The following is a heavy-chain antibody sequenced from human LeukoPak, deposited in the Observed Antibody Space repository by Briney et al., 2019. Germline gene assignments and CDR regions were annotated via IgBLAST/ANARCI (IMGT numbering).Heavy chain of an antibody. CDR2: IYSGGST. D-gene: IGHD6-19*01. J-gene: IGHJ4*02. Sequence: GGSLRLSCAASGRTVSTNYMSWVRQAPGKGLEWVSVIYSGGSTYYADSVKGRFTISRDTSKNTLYLQMDSLRAEDTAVYYCARDADRGWYPYWGQGTLVIVSS. V-gene: IGHV3-53*01. CDR3: ARDADRGWYPY. CDR1: GRTVSTNY.